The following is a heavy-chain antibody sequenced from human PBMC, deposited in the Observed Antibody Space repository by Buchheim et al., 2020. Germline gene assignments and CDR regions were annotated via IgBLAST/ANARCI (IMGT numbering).Heavy chain of an antibody. D-gene: IGHD4-11*01. CDR2: ISSTSSAM. V-gene: IGHV3-48*01. CDR3: ARDQRQDDSFDY. CDR1: GFNFSIYS. Sequence: EVHLVESGGDLVQPGGSLRLSCAASGFNFSIYSMNWVRQAPGKGLEWVSYISSTSSAMYYVDSVKGRFTISRHNAKNSLYLQMNGLRAEETAVYYCARDQRQDDSFDYWGQGIL. J-gene: IGHJ4*02.